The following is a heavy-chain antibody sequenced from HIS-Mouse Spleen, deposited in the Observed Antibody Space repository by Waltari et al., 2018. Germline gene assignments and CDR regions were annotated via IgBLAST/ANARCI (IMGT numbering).Heavy chain of an antibody. D-gene: IGHD1-26*01. Sequence: QVQLQQRGAGLLKLSETLSPTCAVYGGSFSGYYWRWIRQPPGKGLEWIGESNHSGSTNYNPSLKSRVTISVDTSKNQFSLKLSSVTAADTAVYYCARMGPASGSYGDYWGQGTLVTVSS. CDR2: SNHSGST. CDR1: GGSFSGYY. J-gene: IGHJ4*02. V-gene: IGHV4-34*01. CDR3: ARMGPASGSYGDY.